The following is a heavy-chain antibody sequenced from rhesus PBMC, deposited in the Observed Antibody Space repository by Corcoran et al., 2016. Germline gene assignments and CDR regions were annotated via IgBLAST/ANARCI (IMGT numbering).Heavy chain of an antibody. J-gene: IGHJ4*01. CDR3: AGAKGGSWNPFDY. CDR1: GFTFSDPY. V-gene: IGHV3-59*01. D-gene: IGHD6-25*01. Sequence: EVQLVGSGGGLAKPGGSLRLSGAGSGFTFSDPYMHWVRQASGKGLGWVSGISYTGGSTWYADSVKGRLTISRENAKYTLYLQMDSLRAEDTAVYYCAGAKGGSWNPFDYWGQGVLVTVSS. CDR2: ISYTGGST.